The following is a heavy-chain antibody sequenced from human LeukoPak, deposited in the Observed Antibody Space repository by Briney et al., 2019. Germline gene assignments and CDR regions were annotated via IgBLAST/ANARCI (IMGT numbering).Heavy chain of an antibody. CDR3: ARVHSSGWYYFDY. V-gene: IGHV4-4*07. CDR2: IYSGGTT. J-gene: IGHJ4*02. CDR1: AGSISSYY. Sequence: SETLSLTCTVSAGSISSYYWSWIRQPAGKELEWIGRIYSGGTTKCSPSLKSRVTMSVDTSKNQFSLKLTSVTAADTAVYYCARVHSSGWYYFDYWGQGTLVTVSS. D-gene: IGHD6-19*01.